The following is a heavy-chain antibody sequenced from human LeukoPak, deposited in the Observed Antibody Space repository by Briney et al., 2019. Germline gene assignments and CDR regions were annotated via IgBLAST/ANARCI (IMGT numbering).Heavy chain of an antibody. J-gene: IGHJ6*02. CDR2: ISYDGSNK. CDR3: AKDLMPLLQFNYYYGMDV. V-gene: IGHV3-30*18. Sequence: PGGSLRLSCAASGFTFSSYWMTWVRQAPGKGLEWVAVISYDGSNKYYADSVKGRFTISRDNSKNTLYLQMNSLRAEDTAVYYCAKDLMPLLQFNYYYGMDVWGQGTTVTVSS. D-gene: IGHD4-11*01. CDR1: GFTFSSYW.